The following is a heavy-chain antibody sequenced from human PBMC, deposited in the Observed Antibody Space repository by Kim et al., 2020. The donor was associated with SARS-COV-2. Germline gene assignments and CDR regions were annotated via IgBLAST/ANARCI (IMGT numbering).Heavy chain of an antibody. CDR1: GFTFSSYN. V-gene: IGHV3-21*06. CDR3: AKVGAGNQYGSGSYDC. CDR2: ISSTGGYI. Sequence: GGSLRLSCAASGFTFSSYNMNWVRQAPGKGLEWVSAISSTGGYINYADSVRGRFTISRDNAENSVYLQMDSLRAEDTAIYYCAKVGAGNQYGSGSYDCWGQGTLVTVSS. D-gene: IGHD3-10*01. J-gene: IGHJ4*02.